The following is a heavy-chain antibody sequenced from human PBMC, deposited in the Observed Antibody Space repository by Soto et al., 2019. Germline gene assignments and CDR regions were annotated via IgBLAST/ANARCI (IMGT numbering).Heavy chain of an antibody. J-gene: IGHJ4*02. V-gene: IGHV3-30*18. CDR1: GFTFSTYA. CDR2: ISYDGSNY. CDR3: AKGEDSGNYCTHDY. D-gene: IGHD1-26*01. Sequence: GGSLRLSCAASGFTFSTYAMHWVRQAPGKGLEWVAVISYDGSNYYYADSVKGRFTISRDNSKNTMYLQMNSLETEDTAVYYCAKGEDSGNYCTHDYWGQGTLVTVSS.